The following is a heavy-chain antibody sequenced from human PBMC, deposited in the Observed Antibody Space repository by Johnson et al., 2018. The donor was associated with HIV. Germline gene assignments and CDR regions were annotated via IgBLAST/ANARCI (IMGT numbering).Heavy chain of an antibody. Sequence: QVQLVESGGGVVQPGGSLRLSCAASGFIFNTFGMHWVRQAPGKGLEWVAFIRYDGSIQYYADSVQGRFTISRDNSKNTLYLQMHSLRLEDTAVYYCARDSRISLIVVVSRGGFDTWGQGTVVTVSS. CDR1: GFIFNTFG. D-gene: IGHD3-22*01. V-gene: IGHV3-30*02. J-gene: IGHJ3*02. CDR2: IRYDGSIQ. CDR3: ARDSRISLIVVVSRGGFDT.